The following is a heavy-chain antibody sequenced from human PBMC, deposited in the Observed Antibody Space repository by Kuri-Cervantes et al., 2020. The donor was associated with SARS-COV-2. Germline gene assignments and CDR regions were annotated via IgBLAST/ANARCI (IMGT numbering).Heavy chain of an antibody. CDR1: GFTFGDYA. CDR3: ARLQTVMVTYYYYGMDV. D-gene: IGHD5-18*01. J-gene: IGHJ6*02. Sequence: GGSLRLSCTASGFTFGDYAMSWVRQAPGKGLEWVSVIYSGGSAFYADSVKGRFTISRDNSKNTLYLQMNSLRAEDTAVYYCARLQTVMVTYYYYGMDVWGQGTTVTVSS. V-gene: IGHV3-53*01. CDR2: IYSGGSA.